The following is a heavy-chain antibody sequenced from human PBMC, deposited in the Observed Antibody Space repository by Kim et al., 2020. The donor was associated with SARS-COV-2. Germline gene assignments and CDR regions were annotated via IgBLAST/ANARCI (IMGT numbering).Heavy chain of an antibody. V-gene: IGHV1-69*13. CDR3: ASCDSQQWLCDAFDI. J-gene: IGHJ3*02. Sequence: SVKVSCKASGGTFSSYAISWVRQAPGQGLEWMGGIIPIFGTANYAQKFQGRVTITADESTSTAYMELSSLRSEDTAVYYCASCDSQQWLCDAFDIWGQGTMVTVSS. D-gene: IGHD6-19*01. CDR2: IIPIFGTA. CDR1: GGTFSSYA.